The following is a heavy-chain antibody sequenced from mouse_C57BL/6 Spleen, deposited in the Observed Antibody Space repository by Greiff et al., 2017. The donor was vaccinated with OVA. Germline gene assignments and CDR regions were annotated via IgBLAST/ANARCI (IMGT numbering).Heavy chain of an antibody. D-gene: IGHD1-1*01. V-gene: IGHV1-4*01. CDR2: INPSSGYT. Sequence: QVQLQQSGAELARPGASVKMSCKASGYTFPSYTMHWVKQRPGQGLEWIGYINPSSGYTKYNQKFQDKATLTADKSSSTAYMQLSSLTSEDSAVYYCARSGLDYYGSSYRFDYWGQGTTLTVSS. CDR3: ARSGLDYYGSSYRFDY. CDR1: GYTFPSYT. J-gene: IGHJ2*01.